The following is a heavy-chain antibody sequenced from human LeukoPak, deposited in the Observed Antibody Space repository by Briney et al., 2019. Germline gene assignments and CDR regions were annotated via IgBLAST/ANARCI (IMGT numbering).Heavy chain of an antibody. CDR2: IIPIFGTA. CDR3: ARGRIAALGNYYYMDV. D-gene: IGHD6-13*01. CDR1: GGTFSSYA. Sequence: ASVKVSCKASGGTFSSYAISWVRQAPGQGLEWMGGIIPIFGTANYAQKFQGRVTITTDESTSTAYMELSSLRSEDTAVYYCARGRIAALGNYYYMDVWGKGTTVTVSS. V-gene: IGHV1-69*05. J-gene: IGHJ6*03.